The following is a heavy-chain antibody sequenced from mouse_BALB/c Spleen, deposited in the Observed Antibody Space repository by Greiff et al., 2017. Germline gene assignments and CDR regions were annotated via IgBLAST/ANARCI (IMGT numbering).Heavy chain of an antibody. CDR3: ARGDGYYSLDY. D-gene: IGHD2-3*01. J-gene: IGHJ2*01. CDR2: ISYSGST. CDR1: GYSITSDYA. Sequence: VQLKESGPGLVKPSQSLSLTCTVTGYSITSDYAWNWIRQFPGNTLEWMGYISYSGSTSYNPSLKSRISITRDTSKNQFFLQLNSVTTEDTATYYCARGDGYYSLDYWGQGTTLTVSS. V-gene: IGHV3-2*02.